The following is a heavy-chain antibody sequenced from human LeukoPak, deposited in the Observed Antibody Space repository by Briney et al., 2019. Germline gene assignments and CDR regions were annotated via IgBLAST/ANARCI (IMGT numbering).Heavy chain of an antibody. CDR2: IYHSGST. CDR3: ARGAYDYGDYGAFDI. J-gene: IGHJ3*02. V-gene: IGHV4-30-2*01. Sequence: QXPGXGXXXXGYIYHSGSTYYNPSRKSRVTISVERAKNQLSLKLSSVTAADTAVYYCARGAYDYGDYGAFDIWGQGTMVTVSS. D-gene: IGHD4-17*01.